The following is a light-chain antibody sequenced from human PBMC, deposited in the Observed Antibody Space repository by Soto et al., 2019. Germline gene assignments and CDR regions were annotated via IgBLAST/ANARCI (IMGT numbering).Light chain of an antibody. V-gene: IGKV1-5*03. CDR3: QHSNSYSEFS. Sequence: DIQMTQSPPTLSASVGDRVTITCRASQSINNWLAWYQQKPGKAPKLLIYKASTLENGVPSRFSGSGSGTEFTLTIGCLQPDDFATYYCQHSNSYSEFSFGPGTKVDIK. J-gene: IGKJ3*01. CDR1: QSINNW. CDR2: KAS.